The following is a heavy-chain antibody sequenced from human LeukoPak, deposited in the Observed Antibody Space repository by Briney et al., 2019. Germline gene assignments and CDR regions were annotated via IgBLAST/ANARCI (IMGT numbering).Heavy chain of an antibody. CDR1: GFTLSSYA. Sequence: GGSLRLSCAASGFTLSSYAMSWVRQAPGKGLEWVSAISGSGGSTYYADSVKGRFTISRDNSKNTLYLQMNSLRAEDTAVYYCATGYSSGWSSSAFDIWGQGTMVTVSS. J-gene: IGHJ3*02. D-gene: IGHD6-19*01. CDR2: ISGSGGST. CDR3: ATGYSSGWSSSAFDI. V-gene: IGHV3-23*01.